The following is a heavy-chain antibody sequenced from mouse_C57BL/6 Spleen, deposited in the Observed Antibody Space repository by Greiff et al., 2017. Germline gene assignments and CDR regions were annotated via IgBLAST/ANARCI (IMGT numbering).Heavy chain of an antibody. CDR3: ASSTVVAPFAY. D-gene: IGHD1-1*01. J-gene: IGHJ3*01. CDR2: IWGVGST. Sequence: LGVIWGVGSTNYNSALKSRLSISKDNSKSQVFLKMNSLQTDDTAMYYCASSTVVAPFAYWGQGTLVTVSA. V-gene: IGHV2-6*01.